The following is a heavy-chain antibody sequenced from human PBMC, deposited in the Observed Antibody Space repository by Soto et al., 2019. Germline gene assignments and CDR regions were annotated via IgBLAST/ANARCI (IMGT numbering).Heavy chain of an antibody. CDR2: INHSGST. V-gene: IGHV4-34*01. CDR1: GGSFSGYY. Sequence: SETLSLTCAVYGGSFSGYYWSWIRQPPGKGLEWIGEINHSGSTNYSPSLKSRVTISVDTSKNQFSLKLSSVTAADTAVYYCARGSNRYYDSSGYYRTYYYYGMDVWGQGTTVTVSS. CDR3: ARGSNRYYDSSGYYRTYYYYGMDV. J-gene: IGHJ6*02. D-gene: IGHD3-22*01.